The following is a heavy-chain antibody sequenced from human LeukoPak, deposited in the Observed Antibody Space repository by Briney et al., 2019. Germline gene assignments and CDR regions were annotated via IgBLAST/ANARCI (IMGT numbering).Heavy chain of an antibody. D-gene: IGHD6-19*01. CDR1: GASMINYC. CDR3: ARHRWQWPDAHFDY. Sequence: SETLSLTCSVSGASMINYCWNWLRRPPGRGLEWIGYICHNGTTNYNPSLKSRVTISVDTSKNQFSLKVSSVTAADTAVYYCARHRWQWPDAHFDYWGQGTLVTVSS. J-gene: IGHJ4*02. CDR2: ICHNGTT. V-gene: IGHV4-59*08.